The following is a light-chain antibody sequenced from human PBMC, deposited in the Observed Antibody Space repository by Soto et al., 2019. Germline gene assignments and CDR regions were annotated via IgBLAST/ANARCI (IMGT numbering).Light chain of an antibody. V-gene: IGLV2-14*03. CDR2: DVS. Sequence: QSDLTQPASVSGSPGQSITISCTGTSSDVGGYNYVSWYQHHPGKAPKLMIYDVSNRPSGVSNRFSGSKSDNTASLTISGLQAEDEADYYCSSYTSTSTVVFGGGTKLTVL. CDR3: SSYTSTSTVV. J-gene: IGLJ2*01. CDR1: SSDVGGYNY.